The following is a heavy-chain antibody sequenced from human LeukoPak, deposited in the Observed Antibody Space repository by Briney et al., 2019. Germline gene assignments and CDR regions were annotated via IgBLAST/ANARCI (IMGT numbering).Heavy chain of an antibody. CDR2: TYYSGST. Sequence: SETLSLTCTVSGGSISSDAYYWGWIRQPPGKGLEWIGSTYYSGSTYYNPSLKSRVTISADTSKKQFSLKLTSVTAADTAMYYCATTGYYYDSSPSWGQGTLVTVSS. CDR1: GGSISSDAYY. D-gene: IGHD3-22*01. V-gene: IGHV4-39*07. CDR3: ATTGYYYDSSPS. J-gene: IGHJ5*02.